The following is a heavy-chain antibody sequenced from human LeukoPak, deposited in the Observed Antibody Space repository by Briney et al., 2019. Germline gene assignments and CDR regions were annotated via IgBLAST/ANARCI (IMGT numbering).Heavy chain of an antibody. J-gene: IGHJ4*02. CDR2: ISSSGSTI. D-gene: IGHD6-19*01. CDR3: AKDQSSGWYGLYFFDY. CDR1: GFTFSSYE. Sequence: GGSLRLSCAASGFTFSSYEMNWARQAPGKGLEWVSYISSSGSTIYYADSVKGRFTISRDNSKNTLYLQMNSLRAEDTAIYYCAKDQSSGWYGLYFFDYWGQGTLVTVSS. V-gene: IGHV3-48*03.